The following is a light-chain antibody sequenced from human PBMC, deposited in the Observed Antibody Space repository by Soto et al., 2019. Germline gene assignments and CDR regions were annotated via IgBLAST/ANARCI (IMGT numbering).Light chain of an antibody. CDR3: QQYSGYPWT. V-gene: IGKV1-5*03. CDR2: RTS. Sequence: DVQMTQSPSTLSASVGDRVTITCRASQSVNTWLAWFQQKPGKAPKVLIYRTSNLELGVPSRFSGSGSGTEFILTISSLQPDDFATYYCQQYSGYPWTFGQGTKVEIK. J-gene: IGKJ1*01. CDR1: QSVNTW.